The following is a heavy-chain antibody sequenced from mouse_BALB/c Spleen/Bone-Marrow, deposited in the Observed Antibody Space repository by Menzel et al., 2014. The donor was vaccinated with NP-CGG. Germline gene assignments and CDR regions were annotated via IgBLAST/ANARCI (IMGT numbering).Heavy chain of an antibody. D-gene: IGHD1-2*01. Sequence: VQLVESGPGLVAPSQSLSITCTVSGFSLTTYVLHWVRQPPGKALEWLVVIWSDGSTTYNSALKSRLSISKDNSKSQVFLKMSSLQTDDTAMYYCATSLLRPAMDYWGQGTSVTVS. V-gene: IGHV2-6*02. CDR2: IWSDGST. CDR3: ATSLLRPAMDY. J-gene: IGHJ4*01. CDR1: GFSLTTYV.